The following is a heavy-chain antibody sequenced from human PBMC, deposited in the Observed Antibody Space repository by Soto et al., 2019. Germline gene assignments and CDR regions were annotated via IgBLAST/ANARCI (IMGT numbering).Heavy chain of an antibody. CDR1: GYSFTSYW. CDR3: ARLATGYCSGGSCYARGARGYYGMDV. CDR2: IDPSDSYT. Sequence: EVQLVQSGAEVKKPGESLRISCKGSGYSFTSYWISWVRQMPGKGLEWMGRIDPSDSYTNYSPSLQGHVTISADKSISTAYLQWSSLKASDTAMYYCARLATGYCSGGSCYARGARGYYGMDVWGQGTTVTVSS. J-gene: IGHJ6*02. V-gene: IGHV5-10-1*03. D-gene: IGHD2-15*01.